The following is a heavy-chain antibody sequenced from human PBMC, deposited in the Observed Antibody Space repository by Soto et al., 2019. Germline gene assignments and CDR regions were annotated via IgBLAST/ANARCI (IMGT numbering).Heavy chain of an antibody. CDR2: IRPGSAKT. D-gene: IGHD5-12*01. Sequence: GASVKVSCKASGYTCTTYGICWVRQAPGQGLEWMGWIRPGSAKTVYAQRFQGRVTMTADTSTSTAYMELRSLQSDDTAVYYCARASVKGRGYTSGYDWFDPWGQGTLVTVSS. CDR3: ARASVKGRGYTSGYDWFDP. CDR1: GYTCTTYG. V-gene: IGHV1-18*04. J-gene: IGHJ5*02.